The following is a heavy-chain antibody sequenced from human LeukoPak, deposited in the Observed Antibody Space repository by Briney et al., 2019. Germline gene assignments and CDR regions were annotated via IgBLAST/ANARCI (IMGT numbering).Heavy chain of an antibody. CDR1: GFTFSSYA. CDR2: ISGSSSYI. J-gene: IGHJ4*02. D-gene: IGHD6-13*01. Sequence: GALRLSCAASGFTFSSYAMSWVRQAPGEGLEWVSAISGSSSYIYYADSVKGRFTISRDNARNSLYLQMDSLRAEDTAVYYCARVRWLSAAGTEGNFDYWGQGTLVTVSS. CDR3: ARVRWLSAAGTEGNFDY. V-gene: IGHV3-21*01.